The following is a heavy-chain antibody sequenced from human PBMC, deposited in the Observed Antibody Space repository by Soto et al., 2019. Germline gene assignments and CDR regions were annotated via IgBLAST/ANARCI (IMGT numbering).Heavy chain of an antibody. CDR2: IIPILGIA. V-gene: IGHV1-69*08. CDR3: ARDTAVAPGDS. D-gene: IGHD6-19*01. CDR1: GGTFSSYT. J-gene: IGHJ4*02. Sequence: QVQLVQSGAEVKKPGSSVKVSCKASGGTFSSYTISWVRQAPGQGLEWMGRIIPILGIANYAQKFQGRVTITADKSPSTAYMELSSLRSEATAVYYCARDTAVAPGDSWGQGPLVTVSS.